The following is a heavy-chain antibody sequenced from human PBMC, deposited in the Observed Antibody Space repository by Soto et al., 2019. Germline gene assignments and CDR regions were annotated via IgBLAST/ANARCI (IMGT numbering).Heavy chain of an antibody. CDR2: IWYDGSNK. CDR3: AILSTRDAFDI. Sequence: QVQLVESGGGVVQPGRSLRLSCAASGFTFSSYGMHWVRQAPGKGLEWVAVIWYDGSNKYYADSVKGRFTISRDNSKNTLYLQMNSLRAEDTAVYYCAILSTRDAFDIWGQGTMVTVSS. V-gene: IGHV3-33*01. J-gene: IGHJ3*02. CDR1: GFTFSSYG.